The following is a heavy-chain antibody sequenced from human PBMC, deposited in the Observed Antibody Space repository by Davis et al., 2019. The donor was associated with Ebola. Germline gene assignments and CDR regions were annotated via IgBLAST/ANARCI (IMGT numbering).Heavy chain of an antibody. V-gene: IGHV3-53*04. CDR2: IYSGGST. J-gene: IGHJ4*02. CDR3: ARGGGYSYALYYFDY. D-gene: IGHD5-18*01. Sequence: PGGSLRLSCAASGFTVSSNYMSWVRQAPGKGLEWVSVIYSGGSTYYADSVKGRFTISRHNSKNTLYLQMNSLRAEDTAVYYCARGGGYSYALYYFDYWGQGTLVTVSS. CDR1: GFTVSSNY.